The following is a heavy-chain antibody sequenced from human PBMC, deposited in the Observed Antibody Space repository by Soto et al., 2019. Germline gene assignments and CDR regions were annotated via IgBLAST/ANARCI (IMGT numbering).Heavy chain of an antibody. V-gene: IGHV1-3*01. CDR2: INAGNGNT. D-gene: IGHD6-13*01. J-gene: IGHJ6*02. Sequence: ASVKVSCKASGYTFTSYAMHWVRQAPGQRLEWMGWINAGNGNTKYSQKFQGRVTITRDTSASTAYMELSSRRSEDTAVYYCARVRSSSWYSYGMDVWGQGTTVTVSS. CDR1: GYTFTSYA. CDR3: ARVRSSSWYSYGMDV.